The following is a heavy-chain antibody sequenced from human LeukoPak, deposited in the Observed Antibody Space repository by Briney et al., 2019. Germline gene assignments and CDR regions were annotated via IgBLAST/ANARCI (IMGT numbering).Heavy chain of an antibody. D-gene: IGHD3-22*01. V-gene: IGHV1-18*01. Sequence: GASVKVSCKASGSTFTSYGISWGGQAPGQGLEWMEWISAYNGNTNYAQKLQGRVTMTTDTSTSTAYMELRSLRSDDTAVYYCARDKVIEWLSLIKIYDSSGYNWFDPWGQGTLVTVSS. CDR1: GSTFTSYG. CDR3: ARDKVIEWLSLIKIYDSSGYNWFDP. J-gene: IGHJ5*02. CDR2: ISAYNGNT.